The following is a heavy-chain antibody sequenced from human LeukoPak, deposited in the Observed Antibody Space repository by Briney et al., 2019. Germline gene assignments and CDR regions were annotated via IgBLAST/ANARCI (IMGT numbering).Heavy chain of an antibody. D-gene: IGHD3-22*01. Sequence: SQTLSLTCTVSGGSISSGDCYWSWIRQPPGKGLEWIAYMYYSGSTYYNPSLKSRVTMSADTSKNQLSLKLSSVTAADTAVYYCARPYYYDSRIDPWGQGILVTVSS. CDR3: ARPYYYDSRIDP. J-gene: IGHJ5*02. CDR2: MYYSGST. V-gene: IGHV4-30-4*01. CDR1: GGSISSGDCY.